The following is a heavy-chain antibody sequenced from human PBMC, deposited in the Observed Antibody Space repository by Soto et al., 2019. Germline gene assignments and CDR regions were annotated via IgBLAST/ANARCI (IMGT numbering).Heavy chain of an antibody. J-gene: IGHJ4*02. V-gene: IGHV4-59*01. D-gene: IGHD3-16*02. CDR1: GGSISSYY. CDR2: IYYSGST. CDR3: ARVYRSGSEWGELSLVFDY. Sequence: QVQLQESGPGLVKPSETLSLTCTVSGGSISSYYWSWIRQPPGKGLEWIGYIYYSGSTNYNPSLKSRVTISVDTSKNHFPLKLSSVTAADTAVYYCARVYRSGSEWGELSLVFDYWGQGTLVTVSS.